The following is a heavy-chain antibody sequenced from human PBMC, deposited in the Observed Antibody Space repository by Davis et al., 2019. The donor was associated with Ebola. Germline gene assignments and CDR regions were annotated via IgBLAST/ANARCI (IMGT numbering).Heavy chain of an antibody. CDR1: GYTFTGYY. Sequence: ASVKVSCKASGYTFTGYYMHWVRQAPGQGLEWMGWINPNSGGTNYAQKFQGRVTMTRDTSISTAYMELSRLRSDDTALYYCARTNDFWSGWNWFDPWGQGTLVTVSS. J-gene: IGHJ5*02. V-gene: IGHV1-2*02. CDR3: ARTNDFWSGWNWFDP. D-gene: IGHD3-3*01. CDR2: INPNSGGT.